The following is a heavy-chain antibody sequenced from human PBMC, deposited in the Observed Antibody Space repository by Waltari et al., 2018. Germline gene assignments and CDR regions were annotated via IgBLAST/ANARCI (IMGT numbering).Heavy chain of an antibody. CDR1: GFTFSSYA. V-gene: IGHV3-23*01. J-gene: IGHJ3*02. CDR3: AKGDTMIDQWPQLGAFDI. Sequence: ESGGGLVQPGGSLRLSCAASGFTFSSYAMSWVRQAPGKGLEWVSAISGSGGSTYYADSVKGRFTISRDNSKNTLYLQMNSLRAEDTAVYYCAKGDTMIDQWPQLGAFDIWVQGTMVTVSS. D-gene: IGHD3-22*01. CDR2: ISGSGGST.